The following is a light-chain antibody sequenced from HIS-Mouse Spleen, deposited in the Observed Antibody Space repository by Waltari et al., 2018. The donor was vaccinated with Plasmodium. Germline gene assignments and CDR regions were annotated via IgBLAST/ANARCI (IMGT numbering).Light chain of an antibody. J-gene: IGLJ1*01. V-gene: IGLV2-23*01. Sequence: DVGSYNLVSWYQQHPGKAPKLMIYEGSKRPSGVSNRFSGSKSGNTASLTISGLQAEDEADYYCCSYAGSSTSYVFGTGTKVTVL. CDR3: CSYAGSSTSYV. CDR1: DVGSYNL. CDR2: EGS.